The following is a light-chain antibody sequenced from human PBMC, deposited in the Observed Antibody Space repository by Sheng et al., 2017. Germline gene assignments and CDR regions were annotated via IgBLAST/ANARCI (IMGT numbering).Light chain of an antibody. CDR3: SSYAGSTTFFV. CDR1: SSDVGSYDY. J-gene: IGLJ1*01. V-gene: IGLV2-8*01. CDR2: DVN. Sequence: QSALTQPPSASGSPGQSVTISCTGTSSDVGSYDYVSWYQQHPGKGPKLIIYDVNKRPSGVPDRFSGSKSGNTASLTVSGLQAEDEADYYCSSYAGSTTFFVFGTGSKVTVL.